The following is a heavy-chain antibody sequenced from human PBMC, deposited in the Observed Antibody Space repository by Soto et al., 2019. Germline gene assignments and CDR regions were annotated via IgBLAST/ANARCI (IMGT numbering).Heavy chain of an antibody. CDR1: SGSITSSHW. CDR3: ARNRYGGYDFDS. V-gene: IGHV4-4*02. D-gene: IGHD5-12*01. J-gene: IGHJ4*02. CDR2: VSHTGNT. Sequence: QVQLQESGPGLVKPSGTLSLTCAVSSGSITSSHWWSWVRQPPGKGLEWIGEVSHTGNTDYIPSLKSRANLSVDKSRNQFSLRLSSVTAADTAVYYWARNRYGGYDFDSWGQGTLVTVSS.